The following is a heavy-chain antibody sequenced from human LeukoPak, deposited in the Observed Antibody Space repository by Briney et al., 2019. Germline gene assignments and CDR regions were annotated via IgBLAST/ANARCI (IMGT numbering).Heavy chain of an antibody. CDR2: IKSDGSDT. Sequence: PGGSLRLSCVGSGFSLSGHWMYWVRHVSGKGLVWLSRIKSDGSDTTYADSVKGRFTIPRDNSKNTLYLQMNSLRAEDTAVYYCAKGIYSSGWSYFDYWGHGTLVTVSS. J-gene: IGHJ4*01. D-gene: IGHD6-19*01. CDR1: GFSLSGHW. CDR3: AKGIYSSGWSYFDY. V-gene: IGHV3-74*01.